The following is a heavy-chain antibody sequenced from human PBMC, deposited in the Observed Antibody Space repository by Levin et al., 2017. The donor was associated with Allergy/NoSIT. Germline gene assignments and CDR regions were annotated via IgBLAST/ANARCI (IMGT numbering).Heavy chain of an antibody. CDR1: GFTFSSYA. Sequence: PGGSLRLSCAASGFTFSSYAMSWVRQAPGKGLEWVSAISGSGGSTYYADSVKGRFTISRDNSKNTLYLQMNSLRAEDTAVYYCAKKQARGVIFALSPRTRAFDIWGQGTMVTVSS. CDR2: ISGSGGST. V-gene: IGHV3-23*01. CDR3: AKKQARGVIFALSPRTRAFDI. D-gene: IGHD3-10*01. J-gene: IGHJ3*02.